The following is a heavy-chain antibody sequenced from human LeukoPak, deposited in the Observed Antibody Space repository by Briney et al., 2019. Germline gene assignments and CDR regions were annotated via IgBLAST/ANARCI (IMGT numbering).Heavy chain of an antibody. Sequence: SETLSLTCAVYGGSFSGYYWSWIRQPPGKGLEWIGYIYYSGSTNYNPSLKSRISISVDTSKNQFSLKLSSVTAADTAVYYCASVDTATGGYRWGQGTLVTVSS. J-gene: IGHJ4*02. D-gene: IGHD5-18*01. CDR1: GGSFSGYY. V-gene: IGHV4-59*01. CDR3: ASVDTATGGYR. CDR2: IYYSGST.